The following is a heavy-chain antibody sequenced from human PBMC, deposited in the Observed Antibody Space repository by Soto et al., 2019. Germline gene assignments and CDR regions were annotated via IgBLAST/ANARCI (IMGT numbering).Heavy chain of an antibody. V-gene: IGHV3-74*01. D-gene: IGHD6-19*01. CDR3: AKGVPGIAVAGTGYFQH. CDR2: IKSDGSST. Sequence: GGSLRLSCAASGFTSSNYWMHWVRQAPGKGLVWVSRIKSDGSSTSYADSVKGRFTISRDNAKNTLDLQMHGLRAEDMAVYYCAKGVPGIAVAGTGYFQHWGQGTLVTVSS. J-gene: IGHJ1*01. CDR1: GFTSSNYW.